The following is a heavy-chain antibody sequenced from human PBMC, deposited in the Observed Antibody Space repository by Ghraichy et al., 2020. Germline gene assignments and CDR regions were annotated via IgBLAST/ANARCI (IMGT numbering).Heavy chain of an antibody. CDR1: GGSISSYY. D-gene: IGHD1-26*01. CDR3: ARLFPIVGATDDY. V-gene: IGHV4-59*08. CDR2: IYSSGST. Sequence: SETLSLTCTVSGGSISSYYWSWIRQPPGKGLECIGYIYSSGSTNYNPSLKSRVTMSVDTSKNQFSLKLSSVTAADTAVYYCARLFPIVGATDDYWGQGTLVTVSS. J-gene: IGHJ4*02.